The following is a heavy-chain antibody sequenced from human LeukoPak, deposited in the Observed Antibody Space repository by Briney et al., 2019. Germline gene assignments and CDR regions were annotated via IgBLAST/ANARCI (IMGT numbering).Heavy chain of an antibody. J-gene: IGHJ4*02. CDR1: GFTFSSYG. CDR3: ARGVATLSIFDY. D-gene: IGHD5-12*01. Sequence: SGGSLRLSCAASGFTFSSYGMHWVRQAPGKGLEWVAVISYDGSNKYYADSVKGRFTISRDNSKNTLYLQMNSLRAEDTAVYYCARGVATLSIFDYWGQGTLVTVSS. V-gene: IGHV3-30*03. CDR2: ISYDGSNK.